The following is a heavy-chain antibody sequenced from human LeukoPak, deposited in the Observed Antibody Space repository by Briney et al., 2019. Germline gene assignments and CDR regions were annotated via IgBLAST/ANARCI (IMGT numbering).Heavy chain of an antibody. CDR1: GYTFTGYY. CDR3: ARALLGYCSSTSCHEFDY. D-gene: IGHD2-2*01. Sequence: ASVKVSCKASGYTFTGYYMHWVRQAPGQGLEWRGWINPNSGGTNYAQKFQGRVTMTRDTSISTAYMELSRLRSDDTAVYYCARALLGYCSSTSCHEFDYWGQGTLVTVSS. CDR2: INPNSGGT. J-gene: IGHJ4*02. V-gene: IGHV1-2*02.